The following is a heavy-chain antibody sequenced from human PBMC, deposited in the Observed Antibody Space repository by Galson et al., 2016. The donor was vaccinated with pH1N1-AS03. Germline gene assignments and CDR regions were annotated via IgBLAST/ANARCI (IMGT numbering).Heavy chain of an antibody. J-gene: IGHJ3*02. V-gene: IGHV2-5*02. Sequence: PALAKPTQTLTLTCSVSGVSVPSSGVGVGWFRQPPGKALEWRALVYWDETRRYSPSLKNRLTITKDSSKNRVVLTVTSVDPMDIATYFCALPNSGGNAFEIWGPGTMVTVSS. CDR1: GVSVPSSGVG. D-gene: IGHD2/OR15-2a*01. CDR3: ALPNSGGNAFEI. CDR2: VYWDETR.